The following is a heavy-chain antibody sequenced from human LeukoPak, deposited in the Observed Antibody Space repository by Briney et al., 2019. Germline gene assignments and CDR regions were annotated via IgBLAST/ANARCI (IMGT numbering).Heavy chain of an antibody. J-gene: IGHJ4*02. D-gene: IGHD4-17*01. CDR2: INPSGGST. Sequence: ASVKVSCKASGYTFTSYYMHWVRQAPGQGLEWMGIINPSGGSTSYAQKFQGRVTMTRDTSTGTVYMELSSLRSEDTAVYYCARSPTVTKRLVVESYWGQGTLVTVSS. CDR1: GYTFTSYY. V-gene: IGHV1-46*01. CDR3: ARSPTVTKRLVVESY.